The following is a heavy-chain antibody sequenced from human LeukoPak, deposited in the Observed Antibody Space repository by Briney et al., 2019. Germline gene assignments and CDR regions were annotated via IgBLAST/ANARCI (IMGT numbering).Heavy chain of an antibody. CDR2: MNPNTGNT. Sequence: ASVKVSCKASGYTFTNYDLNWVRQASGQGLEWMGWMNPNTGNTGYAQKFQGRVTITRNTSISTVYMELSSLRSEDTAVYYCARGVGATISYYHYYIDVWGKGTTVTVSS. V-gene: IGHV1-8*01. J-gene: IGHJ6*03. D-gene: IGHD1-26*01. CDR3: ARGVGATISYYHYYIDV. CDR1: GYTFTNYD.